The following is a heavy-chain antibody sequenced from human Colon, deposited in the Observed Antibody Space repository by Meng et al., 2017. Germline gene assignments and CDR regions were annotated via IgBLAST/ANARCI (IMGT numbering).Heavy chain of an antibody. V-gene: IGHV4-61*01. CDR2: IDYSRSI. D-gene: IGHD1-26*01. CDR1: CGSVSSGSHY. Sequence: QGQLQESGPGLVRPPATPSLTCTVSCGSVSSGSHYWSWIRQPPGKGLEWIGYIDYSRSINYYPSLKSRVTMSVDTSKNQFSLNLSSVTAADTAVYYCAGGPWELDYWGQGTLVTVSS. CDR3: AGGPWELDY. J-gene: IGHJ4*02.